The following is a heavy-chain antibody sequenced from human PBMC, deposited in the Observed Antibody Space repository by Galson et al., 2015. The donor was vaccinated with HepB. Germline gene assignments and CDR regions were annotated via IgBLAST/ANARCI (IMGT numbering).Heavy chain of an antibody. Sequence: SLRLSCAASGFTFSSYAMSWVRQAPGKGLEWVPAISGSGGSTYYADSVKGRFTISRDNSKNTLYLQMNSLRAEDTAVYYCAKTKYSSGSGGVDYWGQGTLVTVSS. CDR2: ISGSGGST. D-gene: IGHD6-19*01. V-gene: IGHV3-23*01. CDR3: AKTKYSSGSGGVDY. CDR1: GFTFSSYA. J-gene: IGHJ4*02.